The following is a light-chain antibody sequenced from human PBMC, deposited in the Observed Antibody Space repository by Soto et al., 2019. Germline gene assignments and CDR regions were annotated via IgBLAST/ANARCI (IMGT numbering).Light chain of an antibody. CDR2: GAS. V-gene: IGKV1-5*01. Sequence: DIQMTQSPFTRSSSFGCMFTIACRATQSISTSLAWYQQKPGKAPNLLISGASNLESGVPSRFSGSGSGTEFTLTISSLQTDDFSSYYCQQYYTYSTFGQGTKVDIK. CDR3: QQYYTYST. CDR1: QSISTS. J-gene: IGKJ1*01.